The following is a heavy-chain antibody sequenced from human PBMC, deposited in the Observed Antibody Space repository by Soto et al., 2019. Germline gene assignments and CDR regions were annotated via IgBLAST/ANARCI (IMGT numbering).Heavy chain of an antibody. V-gene: IGHV3-7*05. CDR1: GFTLSSYW. CDR3: VGYHHGYDAFDI. J-gene: IGHJ3*02. D-gene: IGHD2-2*01. Sequence: PGGSLTLSCAPSGFTLSSYWMSWVRQAPGKGLEWVANIKQDGSEKYYVDSVKGRFTISRDNAKNSLYLQMNSLRAEDTAVYYCVGYHHGYDAFDIWGQGTMVTVSS. CDR2: IKQDGSEK.